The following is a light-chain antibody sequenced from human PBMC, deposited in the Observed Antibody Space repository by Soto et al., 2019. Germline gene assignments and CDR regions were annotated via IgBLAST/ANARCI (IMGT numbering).Light chain of an antibody. Sequence: QSVLTHPPSSSGTPWRRVVRSCSGSSSNIGSNTVNWYQQLPGTAPKLLIYSNNHRPSGVPDRFSGSKSGTSASLAISGLQSDDEADYYCAAWDDSLNGYVFATGTKVTVL. CDR1: SSNIGSNT. CDR2: SNN. V-gene: IGLV1-44*01. J-gene: IGLJ1*01. CDR3: AAWDDSLNGYV.